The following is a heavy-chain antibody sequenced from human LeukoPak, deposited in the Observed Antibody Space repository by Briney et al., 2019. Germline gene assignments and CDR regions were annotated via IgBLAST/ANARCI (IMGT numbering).Heavy chain of an antibody. CDR3: ARTGIVGAIVDP. CDR2: INPNSGGA. Sequence: GASVKVSCKASGYTFTGYYMHWVRQAPGQGLEWMGWINPNSGGANYAQKFQDRVTMTRDTSISTAYMELSRLRSDDTAVYYCARTGIVGAIVDPWGQGTLVTVSS. J-gene: IGHJ5*02. D-gene: IGHD1-26*01. CDR1: GYTFTGYY. V-gene: IGHV1-2*02.